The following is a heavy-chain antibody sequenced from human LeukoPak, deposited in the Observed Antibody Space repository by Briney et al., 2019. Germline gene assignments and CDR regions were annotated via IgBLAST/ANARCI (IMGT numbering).Heavy chain of an antibody. CDR1: GGTFTTYA. CDR2: IIPIFGTA. CDR3: ARDRAGDPDYFDY. J-gene: IGHJ4*02. Sequence: SVKVSCKASGGTFTTYAISWVRQAPGQGLEWMGGIIPIFGTANYAQKFQGRVTITADESTSTAYMELSSLRSEDTALYYCARDRAGDPDYFDYWGQGTLVTVAS. V-gene: IGHV1-69*13. D-gene: IGHD7-27*01.